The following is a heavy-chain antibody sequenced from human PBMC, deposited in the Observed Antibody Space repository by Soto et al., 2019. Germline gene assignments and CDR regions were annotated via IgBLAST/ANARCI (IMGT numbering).Heavy chain of an antibody. J-gene: IGHJ6*02. CDR1: GGSFSGYY. D-gene: IGHD3-22*01. Sequence: SETLSRTCAVYGGSFSGYYWSWIRQPPGKGLEWIGEINHSGSTNYNPSLKSRVTISVDTSKNQFSLKLSSVTAADTAVYYCARGLVGHYYDSSGYYYYYYGMDVWGQGTTVTVSS. CDR2: INHSGST. V-gene: IGHV4-34*01. CDR3: ARGLVGHYYDSSGYYYYYYGMDV.